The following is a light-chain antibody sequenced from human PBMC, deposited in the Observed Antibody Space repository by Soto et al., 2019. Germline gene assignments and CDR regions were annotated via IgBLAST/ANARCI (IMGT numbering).Light chain of an antibody. J-gene: IGLJ1*01. CDR2: GNS. Sequence: QSVLTQPPSVSGAPGQRVTISCTGSSSNIGAGYDVHWYQQLPGTAPKLLIYGNSNRPSGVPDRFSGSKSGTSASLAITGLQAEDEADYYCQSYDSSLSYVSGTRNRSP. CDR3: QSYDSSLSYV. CDR1: SSNIGAGYD. V-gene: IGLV1-40*01.